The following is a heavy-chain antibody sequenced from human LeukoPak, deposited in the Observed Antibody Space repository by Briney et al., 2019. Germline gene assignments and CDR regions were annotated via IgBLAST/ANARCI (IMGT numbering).Heavy chain of an antibody. V-gene: IGHV3-53*01. Sequence: GGSLRLSCAASGFTFSSYAMSWVRQAPGKGLEWVSFIYSGGSTHYSDSVKGRFTISRDNSKNTLYPQMNSLRAEDTAVYYCARRAGAYSHPYDYWGQGTLVTVSS. J-gene: IGHJ4*02. D-gene: IGHD4/OR15-4a*01. CDR2: IYSGGST. CDR1: GFTFSSYA. CDR3: ARRAGAYSHPYDY.